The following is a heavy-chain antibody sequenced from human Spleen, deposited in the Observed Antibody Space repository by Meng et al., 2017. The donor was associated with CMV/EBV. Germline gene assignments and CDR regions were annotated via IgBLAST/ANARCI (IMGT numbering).Heavy chain of an antibody. CDR3: AREWAGSSFDY. J-gene: IGHJ4*02. V-gene: IGHV4-61*10. CDR2: IYYSGST. CDR1: GGSVNSPNCY. D-gene: IGHD1-26*01. Sequence: CSVSGGSVNSPNCYWSWIRQPTGKGLEWIGYIYYSGSTRYNPSLNSRLTISMDKSKNQFSLNLYSLTAADTALYYCAREWAGSSFDYWGQGALVTVSS.